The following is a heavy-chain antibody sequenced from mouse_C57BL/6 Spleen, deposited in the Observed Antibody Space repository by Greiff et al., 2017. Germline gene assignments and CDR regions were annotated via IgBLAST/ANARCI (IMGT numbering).Heavy chain of an antibody. Sequence: QVQLKESGAELVRPGTSVKVSCKASGYAFTNYLIEWVKQRPGQGLEWIGVINPGSGGTNYNEKFKGKATLTADKSSSTAYMPLSSLTSEDSAVYFGARGDYGSSYDAMDYWGQGTSVTVSS. CDR3: ARGDYGSSYDAMDY. V-gene: IGHV1-54*01. CDR2: INPGSGGT. D-gene: IGHD1-1*01. J-gene: IGHJ4*01. CDR1: GYAFTNYL.